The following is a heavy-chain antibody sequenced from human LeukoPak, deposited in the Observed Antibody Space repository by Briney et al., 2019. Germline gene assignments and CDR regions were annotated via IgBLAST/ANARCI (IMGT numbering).Heavy chain of an antibody. D-gene: IGHD6-13*01. CDR3: ARSDKSWLSDY. CDR2: IIPILGIA. V-gene: IGHV1-69*02. J-gene: IGHJ4*02. CDR1: GGTFSSYT. Sequence: SVKVSCKASGGTFSSYTISWVRQAPGQGLEWMGRIIPILGIANYAQKFQGRVTITADKSTSTAYMELSSLRSEDTAVYYCARSDKSWLSDYWGQGTLVTVSS.